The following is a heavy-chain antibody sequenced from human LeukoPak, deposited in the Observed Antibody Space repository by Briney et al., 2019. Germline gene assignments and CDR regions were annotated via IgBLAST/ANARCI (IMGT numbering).Heavy chain of an antibody. D-gene: IGHD3-22*01. CDR2: IYYSGST. Sequence: SETLSLTCTVSGGSISSYYWSRIRQPPGKGLEWIGYIYYSGSTNYNPSLKSRVTISVDTSKNQFSLKLSSVTAADTAVYYCASDSSGSDAYDIWGQGTMVTVSS. J-gene: IGHJ3*02. CDR1: GGSISSYY. CDR3: ASDSSGSDAYDI. V-gene: IGHV4-59*01.